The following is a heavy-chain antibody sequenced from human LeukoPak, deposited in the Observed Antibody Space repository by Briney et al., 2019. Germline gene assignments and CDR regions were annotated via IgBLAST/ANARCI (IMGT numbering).Heavy chain of an antibody. Sequence: SETLSLTCAVYGGSFSGYYWSWIRQPPGKGLEWIGEINHSGSTNYNPSLKSRVTISVDTSKNQFSLKLNSVTAADTAVYYCAREGGTPHYYGSGSYARPFDYWGQGTLVTVSS. D-gene: IGHD3-10*01. CDR1: GGSFSGYY. J-gene: IGHJ4*02. CDR3: AREGGTPHYYGSGSYARPFDY. V-gene: IGHV4-34*01. CDR2: INHSGST.